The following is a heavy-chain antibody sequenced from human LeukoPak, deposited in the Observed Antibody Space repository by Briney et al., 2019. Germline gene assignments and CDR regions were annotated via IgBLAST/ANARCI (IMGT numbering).Heavy chain of an antibody. CDR1: GGTFSSYA. CDR3: ARSERGYSYGPIDY. CDR2: IIPIFGTA. D-gene: IGHD5-18*01. J-gene: IGHJ4*02. Sequence: SVNVSFKASGGTFSSYAFSWVRQAPGQGLEWMGGIIPIFGTANYAQKFQGRVTITTDESTSTAYMELSSMRSEDTAVYYCARSERGYSYGPIDYWDQGTLVTVSS. V-gene: IGHV1-69*05.